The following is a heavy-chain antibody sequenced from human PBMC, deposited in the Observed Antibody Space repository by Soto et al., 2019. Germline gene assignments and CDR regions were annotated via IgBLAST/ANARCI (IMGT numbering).Heavy chain of an antibody. CDR3: ARSIRGPRRFNGMDV. D-gene: IGHD1-20*01. CDR1: GFSLTSPGMC. J-gene: IGHJ6*02. Sequence: SGPTLVNPTETLTLTCTFSGFSLTSPGMCVSWIRQSPGKALEWLALIERDDDDKSYSTSLKTRLTISKDTRKNQVVLTMANMEPADTATYYCARSIRGPRRFNGMDVWGQGTTVTVP. CDR2: IERDDDDK. V-gene: IGHV2-70*13.